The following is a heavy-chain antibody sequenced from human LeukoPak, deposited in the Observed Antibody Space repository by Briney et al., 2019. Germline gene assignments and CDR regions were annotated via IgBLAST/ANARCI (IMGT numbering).Heavy chain of an antibody. CDR3: ARGGGDSGYDYDDF. Sequence: GRTLRLSCAASGFTFSYYSMNWIRQSPGQWLHWISSISRSSSYTDYGDSLQGRIAISRDNFKDSLYLQMNSLRVEDTAVYYCARGGGDSGYDYDDFWRQGTLVTVSS. CDR1: GFTFSYYS. D-gene: IGHD5-12*01. CDR2: ISRSSSYT. J-gene: IGHJ4*02. V-gene: IGHV3-21*01.